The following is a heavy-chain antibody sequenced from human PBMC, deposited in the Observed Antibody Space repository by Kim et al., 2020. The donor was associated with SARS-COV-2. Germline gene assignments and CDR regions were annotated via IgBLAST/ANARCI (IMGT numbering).Heavy chain of an antibody. D-gene: IGHD3-9*01. CDR1: GGSISSTSYY. V-gene: IGHV4-39*01. J-gene: IGHJ3*02. Sequence: SETLSLTCSASGGSISSTSYYWGWIRQPPGKGLEWIGSIYYSGSANYNPSLKSRVSISVDTSKNQFSLKRSSVTAADTAVYYCASHFDYPNAFDIWGQGT. CDR2: IYYSGSA. CDR3: ASHFDYPNAFDI.